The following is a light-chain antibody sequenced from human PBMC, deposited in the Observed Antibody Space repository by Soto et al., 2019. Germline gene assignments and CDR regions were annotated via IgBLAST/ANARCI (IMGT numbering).Light chain of an antibody. V-gene: IGKV4-1*01. CDR2: DAT. CDR3: QHYNSYSEA. J-gene: IGKJ1*01. Sequence: DIVMTQSPDSVALALVESATINFKSIQSVLYSSNNKNYLAWYQQRPGKAPNLLIYDATRLHSGVPPRFSGSGSGTEFTLTISSLQPDDFATYYCQHYNSYSEAFGQGTKVDI. CDR1: QSVLYSSNNKNY.